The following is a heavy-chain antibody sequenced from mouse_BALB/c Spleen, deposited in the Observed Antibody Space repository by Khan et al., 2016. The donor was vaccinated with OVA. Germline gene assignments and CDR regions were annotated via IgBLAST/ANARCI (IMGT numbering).Heavy chain of an antibody. Sequence: EVQLQQSGPGLVKPSQSLSLTCSVTGYSITSGYYWNWIRQFPGNKLEWMGYISYDGSNNYNPSLKNRISITRDTSKNQFFMKLNSVTTEDTATYYCARDWDYGLDYWGQGTTLTVSS. CDR2: ISYDGSN. CDR3: ARDWDYGLDY. V-gene: IGHV3-6*02. J-gene: IGHJ2*01. D-gene: IGHD1-1*01. CDR1: GYSITSGYY.